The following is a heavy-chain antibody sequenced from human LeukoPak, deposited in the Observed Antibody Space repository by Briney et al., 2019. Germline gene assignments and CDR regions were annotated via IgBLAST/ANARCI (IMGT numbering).Heavy chain of an antibody. V-gene: IGHV1-18*01. CDR2: ISAYNGNT. CDR1: GYTFTSYG. J-gene: IGHJ5*02. D-gene: IGHD3-22*01. Sequence: ASVKVSCKASGYTFTSYGISWVRQAPGQGLEWMGWISAYNGNTNYAQKLQGRVTMTTDTSTSTAYMELRSLRSDDTAVYYCARAPEYYHSSGGHMGWFDPWGQGTLVTVSS. CDR3: ARAPEYYHSSGGHMGWFDP.